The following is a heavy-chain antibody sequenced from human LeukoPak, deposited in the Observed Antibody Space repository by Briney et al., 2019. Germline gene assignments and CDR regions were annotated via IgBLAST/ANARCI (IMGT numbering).Heavy chain of an antibody. Sequence: SETLSLTCAVYGGSFSGYYWSWIRQPPGKGLEWIGEINHSGSTNYNPSLKSRVTISVDTSKNQFSLKLSSVTAADTAVYYCAGLGYCSSTSCYGGDYWGQGTLVTVSS. CDR3: AGLGYCSSTSCYGGDY. D-gene: IGHD2-2*01. V-gene: IGHV4-34*01. CDR2: INHSGST. J-gene: IGHJ4*02. CDR1: GGSFSGYY.